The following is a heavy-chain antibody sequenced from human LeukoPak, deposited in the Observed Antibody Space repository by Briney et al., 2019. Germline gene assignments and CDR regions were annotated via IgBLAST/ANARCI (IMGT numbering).Heavy chain of an antibody. CDR1: GFTFSSFW. Sequence: GGSLRLSCAASGFTFSSFWMSWVRQAPGKGLEWVADIKQDGCERYYVDSVKGRFTITRDNAKYSLYLQIDSLRAEDTAVYYCTTETYRRFDYWGQGTLVTVSS. CDR2: IKQDGCER. CDR3: TTETYRRFDY. J-gene: IGHJ4*02. V-gene: IGHV3-7*01.